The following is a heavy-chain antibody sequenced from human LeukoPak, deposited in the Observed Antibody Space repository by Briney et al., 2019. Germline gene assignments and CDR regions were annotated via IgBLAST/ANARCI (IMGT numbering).Heavy chain of an antibody. J-gene: IGHJ6*02. Sequence: GGSLRLSCAASGFNLSTYGMHWVRQAPGKGLEWLAVTWYDGDDKYFGDSVKGRFTISRDNSKNTLYLQMNSLRAEDTAVYYCAGKGYYYYGMDVWGQGTTATVSS. CDR1: GFNLSTYG. CDR3: AGKGYYYYGMDV. CDR2: TWYDGDDK. D-gene: IGHD4-23*01. V-gene: IGHV3-33*01.